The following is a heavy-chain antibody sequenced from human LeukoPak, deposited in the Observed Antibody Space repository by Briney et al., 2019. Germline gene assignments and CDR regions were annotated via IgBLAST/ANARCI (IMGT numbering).Heavy chain of an antibody. Sequence: PSETLSLTCTVSGGSISSSSYYWGWIRQPPGKGLEWIGEINHSGSTNYNPSLKSRVTISVDTSKYQFSLKLSSVTAADTAVYYCAPRETYGGAFDIWGQGTMVTVSS. CDR2: INHSGST. D-gene: IGHD1-26*01. V-gene: IGHV4-39*07. CDR1: GGSISSSSYY. CDR3: APRETYGGAFDI. J-gene: IGHJ3*02.